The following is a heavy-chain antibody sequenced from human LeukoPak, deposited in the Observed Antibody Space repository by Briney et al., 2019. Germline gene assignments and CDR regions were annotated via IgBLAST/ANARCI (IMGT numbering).Heavy chain of an antibody. CDR2: ISGSGGST. D-gene: IGHD6-19*01. V-gene: IGHV3-23*01. CDR3: ASTPGIAVAGHFDY. J-gene: IGHJ4*02. Sequence: GGSLRLSCAASGFTFSSYAMSWVRQAPGKGLEWASAISGSGGSTYYADSVKGRFTISRDNSKNTLYLQMNSLRAEDTAVYYCASTPGIAVAGHFDYWGQGTLVTVSS. CDR1: GFTFSSYA.